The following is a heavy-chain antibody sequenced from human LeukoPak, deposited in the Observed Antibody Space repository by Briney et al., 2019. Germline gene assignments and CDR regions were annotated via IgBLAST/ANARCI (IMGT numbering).Heavy chain of an antibody. CDR3: ARDCNSGNCYSDS. CDR1: GYTFTTYG. D-gene: IGHD2/OR15-2a*01. Sequence: GASVKVSCKASGYTFTTYGISWVRQPPGQGLEWMGWINTYNGNANSAQKFQDRVTMTRDTSTSTAYMDLRRLRSDDTAVYYCARDCNSGNCYSDSWGQGTLVTVSS. CDR2: INTYNGNA. J-gene: IGHJ4*02. V-gene: IGHV1-18*01.